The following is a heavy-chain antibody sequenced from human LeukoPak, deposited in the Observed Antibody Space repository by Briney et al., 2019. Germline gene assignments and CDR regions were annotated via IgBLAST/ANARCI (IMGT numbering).Heavy chain of an antibody. CDR1: GYSFTSYW. J-gene: IGHJ4*02. Sequence: GESLKISCKGSGYSFTSYWIGWVRQMPGKGLEWMGIIYPSDSDTRYSPSFQGQVTFSVDKSLSTAYLQWGSLKASDTAVYYCARRFSSNWYYFDYWGQGTLVTVSS. CDR3: ARRFSSNWYYFDY. CDR2: IYPSDSDT. V-gene: IGHV5-51*01. D-gene: IGHD6-13*01.